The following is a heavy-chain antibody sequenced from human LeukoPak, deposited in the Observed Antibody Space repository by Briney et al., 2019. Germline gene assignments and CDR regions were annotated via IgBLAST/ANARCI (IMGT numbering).Heavy chain of an antibody. Sequence: GGSLRLSCAAPGFTFNNYSMNWVRQAPGKGLEWVSSISSSSSYIYYADSVKGRFTISRDNAKNSLYLQMNSLRAEDTAVYYCAELGITMIGGVWGKGTTVTISS. CDR3: AELGITMIGGV. D-gene: IGHD3-10*02. CDR2: ISSSSSYI. V-gene: IGHV3-21*01. J-gene: IGHJ6*04. CDR1: GFTFNNYS.